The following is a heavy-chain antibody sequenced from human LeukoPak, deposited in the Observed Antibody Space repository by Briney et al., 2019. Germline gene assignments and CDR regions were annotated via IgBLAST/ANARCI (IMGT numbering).Heavy chain of an antibody. D-gene: IGHD2-2*03. CDR2: ISGSGGST. Sequence: GGSLRLSCAASRFTFCSYAMSWVPEAPGQGLEWVSAISGSGGSTDYADSVKGRFTISRDNSKNTLYMQMNSLRAEDTAVYYCAKGVDIVVVPAAMRFDYCGQRTLVTVSS. J-gene: IGHJ4*02. CDR1: RFTFCSYA. V-gene: IGHV3-23*01. CDR3: AKGVDIVVVPAAMRFDY.